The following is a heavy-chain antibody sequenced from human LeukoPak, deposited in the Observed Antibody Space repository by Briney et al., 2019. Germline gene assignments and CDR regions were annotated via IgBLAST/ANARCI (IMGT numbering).Heavy chain of an antibody. CDR1: GFTFSSYA. D-gene: IGHD5-18*01. J-gene: IGHJ6*03. CDR2: ISGSGGST. CDR3: AREGRDTGGLHYYYMDV. V-gene: IGHV3-23*01. Sequence: PGGSLRLSCAASGFTFSSYAMSWVRQAPGKGLEWVSAISGSGGSTYYADSVKGRFTISRDNSKNTLYLQMNSLRAEDTAVYYCAREGRDTGGLHYYYMDVWGKGTTVTVS.